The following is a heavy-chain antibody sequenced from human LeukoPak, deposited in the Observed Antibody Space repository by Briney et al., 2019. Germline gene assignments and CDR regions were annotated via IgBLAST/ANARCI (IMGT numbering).Heavy chain of an antibody. CDR1: GGSISSYY. D-gene: IGHD4-17*01. V-gene: IGHV4-59*12. J-gene: IGHJ4*02. CDR3: ARVAGTTVFDY. CDR2: IYHSGST. Sequence: SETLSLTCTVSGGSISSYYWSWIRQPPGKGLEWIGSIYHSGSTYYNPSLKSRVTISVDTSKNQFSLKLSSVTAADTAVYYCARVAGTTVFDYWGQGTLVTVSS.